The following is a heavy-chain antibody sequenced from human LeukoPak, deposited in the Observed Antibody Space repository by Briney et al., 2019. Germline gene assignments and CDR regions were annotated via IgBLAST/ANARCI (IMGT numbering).Heavy chain of an antibody. V-gene: IGHV3-23*01. CDR1: GFTFSSYA. Sequence: PGGSLRLSCAASGFTFSSYAMSWVRQAPGKGLEWVSAISGSGDSTYYADSVRGRFTISRDYSKNTLFLQMNSLRAEDTAVYYCAKDRQQQLVLDYLDYWGQGTLVTVSS. D-gene: IGHD6-13*01. CDR2: ISGSGDST. J-gene: IGHJ4*02. CDR3: AKDRQQQLVLDYLDY.